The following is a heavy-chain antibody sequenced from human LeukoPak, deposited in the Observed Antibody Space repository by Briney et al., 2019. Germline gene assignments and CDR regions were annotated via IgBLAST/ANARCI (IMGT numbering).Heavy chain of an antibody. J-gene: IGHJ4*02. CDR2: IYPGDSDT. Sequence: PGESLKISCKGSGYSFTSYWIGWVRQMPGKGLEWMGIIYPGDSDTRYSPSFQGQVTISADKSISTAYLQWSSLKASDTAMYYCARRGYCSGGSCYSGHFNYWGQGTLVTVSS. V-gene: IGHV5-51*01. CDR3: ARRGYCSGGSCYSGHFNY. CDR1: GYSFTSYW. D-gene: IGHD2-15*01.